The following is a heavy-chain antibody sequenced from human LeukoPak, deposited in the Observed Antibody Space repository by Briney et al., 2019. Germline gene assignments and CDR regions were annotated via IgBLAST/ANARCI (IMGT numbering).Heavy chain of an antibody. CDR2: INPKSGGA. D-gene: IGHD3-9*01. J-gene: IGHJ4*02. CDR3: ARSPDILTGENFDY. CDR1: GYTFSGYY. V-gene: IGHV1-2*02. Sequence: ASVKVSCKASGYTFSGYYMHWVRQAPGQGLEWMGWINPKSGGANEAQKFHDRVTMTRDTAIRTAYMEVSRLRSDDTAVYYCARSPDILTGENFDYWGQGTLVTVSS.